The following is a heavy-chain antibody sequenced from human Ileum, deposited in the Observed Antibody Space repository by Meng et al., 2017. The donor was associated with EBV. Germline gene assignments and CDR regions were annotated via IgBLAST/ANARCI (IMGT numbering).Heavy chain of an antibody. CDR1: GGFFSGYY. Sequence: VHLQQWGAGLLKPSGTLSLTCAVYGGFFSGYYWSWIRQSPGKGLEWIGEINHSGSTNYNPSLKSRVTISVDTSKNQFSLKLTSVTAADTAVYYCAREARSSGYHPGIGPWGQGTLVTVSS. J-gene: IGHJ5*02. V-gene: IGHV4-34*02. D-gene: IGHD3-22*01. CDR2: INHSGST. CDR3: AREARSSGYHPGIGP.